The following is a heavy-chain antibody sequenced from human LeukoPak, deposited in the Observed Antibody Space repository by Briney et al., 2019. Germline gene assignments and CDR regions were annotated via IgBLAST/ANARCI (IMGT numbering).Heavy chain of an antibody. D-gene: IGHD1-26*01. CDR3: VRGVTSGSYSGSDFDY. CDR2: IYYSGST. CDR1: GGSISSYY. V-gene: IGHV4-59*01. Sequence: PSETLSLTCTVSGGSISSYYWSWIRQPPGKGLEWIGYIYYSGSTNYNPSLKSRVTISVDTSKNQFSLKLSSVTAADTAVYYCVRGVTSGSYSGSDFDYWGQGTLVTVSS. J-gene: IGHJ4*02.